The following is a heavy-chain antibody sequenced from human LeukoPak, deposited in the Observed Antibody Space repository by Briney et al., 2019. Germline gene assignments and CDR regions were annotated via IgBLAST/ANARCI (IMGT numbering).Heavy chain of an antibody. J-gene: IGHJ4*02. D-gene: IGHD6-6*01. CDR2: IYSGGST. Sequence: PGGSLRLSCAASGFTVSNNYMSWVRQAPGKGLEWVSVIYSGGSTHYADSVKGRFTISRDNSKNSLYLRMNSLRAEDTAVYYCARGGAARPDYWGRGTLVSVSS. CDR3: ARGGAARPDY. V-gene: IGHV3-66*01. CDR1: GFTVSNNY.